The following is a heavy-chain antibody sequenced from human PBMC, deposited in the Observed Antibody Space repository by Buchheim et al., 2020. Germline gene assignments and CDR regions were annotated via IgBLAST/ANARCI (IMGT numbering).Heavy chain of an antibody. CDR2: INPSCGST. CDR1: GYTFTSYY. V-gene: IGHV1-46*01. J-gene: IGHJ6*02. Sequence: QVQLVQSGAEVKKPGASVKVSCKASGYTFTSYYMHWVRQAPGQGLEWMGIINPSCGSTSYAQKFQGRVTITRNTSINTASMELNSLRSEDTAVYYCARGDYYYGMDVWGQGTT. CDR3: ARGDYYYGMDV.